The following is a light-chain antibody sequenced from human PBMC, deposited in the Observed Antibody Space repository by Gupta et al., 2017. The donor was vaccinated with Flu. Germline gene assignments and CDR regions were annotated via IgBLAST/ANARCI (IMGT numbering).Light chain of an antibody. Sequence: DIQMTQSPSSLSASVGDRVTITCRASRSVNIYLNWFQQKPGKAPKLLIFGASSLQSGVPPRFRGDGSGTEFTLTISSLQPEDFATYYCQQSYTTLRTFGPGTRVDIK. CDR2: GAS. V-gene: IGKV1-39*01. J-gene: IGKJ3*01. CDR3: QQSYTTLRT. CDR1: RSVNIY.